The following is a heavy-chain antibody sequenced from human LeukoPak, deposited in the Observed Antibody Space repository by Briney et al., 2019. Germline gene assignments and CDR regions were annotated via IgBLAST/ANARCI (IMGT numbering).Heavy chain of an antibody. Sequence: GGSLRLSCAASGFTFSSYSMNWVRQAPGKGLEWVSSISSSSSYIHYADSVKGRFTISRDNAKNSLYLQMNSLRAEDTAVYYCARDQGPGAPSGMDAWGKGTTVTVSS. CDR1: GFTFSSYS. CDR3: ARDQGPGAPSGMDA. D-gene: IGHD7-27*01. J-gene: IGHJ6*04. V-gene: IGHV3-21*01. CDR2: ISSSSSYI.